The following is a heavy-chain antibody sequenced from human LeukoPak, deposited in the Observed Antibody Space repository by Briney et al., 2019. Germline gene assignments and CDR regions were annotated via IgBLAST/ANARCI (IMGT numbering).Heavy chain of an antibody. J-gene: IGHJ4*02. CDR3: AKVYPGCSSTSCYQPFFDY. V-gene: IGHV3-30*18. CDR2: ISYDGTDK. CDR1: GFTFSSYG. D-gene: IGHD2-2*01. Sequence: GGSLRLCCAASGFTFSSYGMHWVRQAPGKGLEWVAVISYDGTDKYYADSVKGRFTISRDNSKNTLYLQMNSLRAEDTAVYYCAKVYPGCSSTSCYQPFFDYWGQGTLVTVSS.